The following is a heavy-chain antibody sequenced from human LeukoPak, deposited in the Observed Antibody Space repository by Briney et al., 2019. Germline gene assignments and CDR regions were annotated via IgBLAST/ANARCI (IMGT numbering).Heavy chain of an antibody. Sequence: GASVKVSCKASGGTFSSYAISWVRQAPGQGLEWMGGIIPIFGTANYAQKFQGSVTITAGESTSTAYMGLSSLRSEDTAVYYCARSSGAGDAFDIWGQGTMVTVSS. V-gene: IGHV1-69*13. J-gene: IGHJ3*02. CDR2: IIPIFGTA. CDR1: GGTFSSYA. D-gene: IGHD1-14*01. CDR3: ARSSGAGDAFDI.